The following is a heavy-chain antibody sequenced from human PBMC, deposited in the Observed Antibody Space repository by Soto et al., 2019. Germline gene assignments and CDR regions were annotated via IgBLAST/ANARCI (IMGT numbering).Heavy chain of an antibody. D-gene: IGHD3-10*01. CDR2: IHYSGDT. Sequence: SQTQRDTSAVLGGSFSGYYWSRILQPPGNGLEWIGNIHYSGDTHYNPSLKSRVTMSLDTSKNQFSLTLTSVTAADTAVYYCARFPSSGRLYYYYYMDVWGKVTTVTVSS. J-gene: IGHJ6*03. V-gene: IGHV4-34*01. CDR3: ARFPSSGRLYYYYYMDV. CDR1: GGSFSGYY.